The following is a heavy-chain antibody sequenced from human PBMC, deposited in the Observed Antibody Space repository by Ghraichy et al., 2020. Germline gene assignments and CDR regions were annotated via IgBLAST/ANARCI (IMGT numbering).Heavy chain of an antibody. J-gene: IGHJ6*04. CDR3: TTDLGIAVAGKYYWGMDV. Sequence: GGSLRLSCAASGFTFSNAWMNWVRQAPGKGLEWVGRIKSNTDGGTTDYAAPVKGRFPISRDDSKNTLYLQMNSLKTEDTAVYYCTTDLGIAVAGKYYWGMDVWGKGTTVTVSS. CDR2: IKSNTDGGTT. CDR1: GFTFSNAW. D-gene: IGHD6-19*01. V-gene: IGHV3-15*07.